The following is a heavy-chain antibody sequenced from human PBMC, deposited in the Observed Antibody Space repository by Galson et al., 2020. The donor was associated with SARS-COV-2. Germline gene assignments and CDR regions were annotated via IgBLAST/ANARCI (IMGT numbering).Heavy chain of an antibody. CDR1: GTSISSGSYS. D-gene: IGHD4-17*01. J-gene: IGHJ3*02. CDR2: ISHSGGT. V-gene: IGHV4-30-2*01. CDR3: ARLHYGEYAPGAFAI. Sequence: SETLYLTCAATGTSISSGSYSWNWIRQPPGKGLESNEYISHSGGTYYNPSLKSRFTISEYTYKNQFSLRLGSVTAADTAVYYCARLHYGEYAPGAFAIWGPGTRVTVAS.